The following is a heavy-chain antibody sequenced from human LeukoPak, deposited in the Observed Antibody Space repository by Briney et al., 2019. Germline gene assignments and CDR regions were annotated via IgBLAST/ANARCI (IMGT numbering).Heavy chain of an antibody. CDR3: ARGGRGSGWYSNRIRFDP. CDR2: IKQVGSEK. D-gene: IGHD6-19*01. V-gene: IGHV3-7*01. CDR1: GFTFSSYW. Sequence: GGSPRLSCAASGFTFSSYWMSWVRQAPGKGLEWVANIKQVGSEKYYVDSVKGRFTISRDNAKNSLYLQMNSLRAEDTAVYYCARGGRGSGWYSNRIRFDPWGQGTLVTVSS. J-gene: IGHJ5*02.